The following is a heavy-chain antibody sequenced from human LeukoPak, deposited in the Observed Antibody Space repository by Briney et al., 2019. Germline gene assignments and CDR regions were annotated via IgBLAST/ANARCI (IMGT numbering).Heavy chain of an antibody. J-gene: IGHJ6*02. CDR1: GGSISSYY. CDR3: ARVTPYSGYGMDV. V-gene: IGHV4-59*01. D-gene: IGHD2-15*01. CDR2: IYYGGST. Sequence: PSETLSLTCTVSGGSISSYYWSWIRQPPGKGLEWIGYIYYGGSTNYNPSLKSRVTISVDTSKNQFSLKLSSVTAADTAVYYCARVTPYSGYGMDVWGQGTTVTVSS.